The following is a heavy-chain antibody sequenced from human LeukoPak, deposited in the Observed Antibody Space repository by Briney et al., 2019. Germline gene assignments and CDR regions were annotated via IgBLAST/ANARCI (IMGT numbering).Heavy chain of an antibody. CDR1: GGSISSYY. V-gene: IGHV4-59*01. D-gene: IGHD5-18*01. Sequence: PLETLSLTCTVSGGSISSYYWSWIRQPPGKGLEWIGYIYYSGSTNYNPSLKSRVTISVDTSKNQFSLKLSSVTAADTAVYYCARRKNSYGFSLFDYWGQGTLVTVSS. CDR2: IYYSGST. CDR3: ARRKNSYGFSLFDY. J-gene: IGHJ4*02.